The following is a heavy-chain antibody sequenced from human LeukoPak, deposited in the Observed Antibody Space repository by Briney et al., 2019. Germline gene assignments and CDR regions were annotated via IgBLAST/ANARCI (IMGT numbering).Heavy chain of an antibody. J-gene: IGHJ4*02. D-gene: IGHD3-3*01. Sequence: GSSVKVSCKASGGTFSSYAISWVRQAPGQGLEWVGGIIPIFGTANYAQKFQGRVTITTDESTSTAYMELSSLRSEDTAVYYCARVRDFWSGYHFDYWGQGTLVTVSS. V-gene: IGHV1-69*05. CDR1: GGTFSSYA. CDR2: IIPIFGTA. CDR3: ARVRDFWSGYHFDY.